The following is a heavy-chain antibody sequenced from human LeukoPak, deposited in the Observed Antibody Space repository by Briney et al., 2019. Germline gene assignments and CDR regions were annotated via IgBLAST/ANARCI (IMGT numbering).Heavy chain of an antibody. CDR3: AKGDTDYGSIQGDY. CDR2: ISGSGGST. J-gene: IGHJ4*02. CDR1: GFTFSSYA. D-gene: IGHD3-16*01. V-gene: IGHV3-23*01. Sequence: GGSLRLSCAASGFTFSSYAMSWVRQAPGKGLEWVSAISGSGGSTYYADSVKGRFTISRGNAKNSLYLQMNSLRAEDTALYYCAKGDTDYGSIQGDYWGQGTLVTVSS.